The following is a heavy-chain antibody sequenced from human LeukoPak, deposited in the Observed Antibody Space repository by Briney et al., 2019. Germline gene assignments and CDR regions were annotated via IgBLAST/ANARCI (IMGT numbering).Heavy chain of an antibody. V-gene: IGHV4-59*06. CDR3: ARRGIVVVPAAIPQGDYYYYMDV. CDR1: GGSVSSYS. CDR2: IYYSGST. J-gene: IGHJ6*03. D-gene: IGHD2-2*02. Sequence: SETLSLTCTVSGGSVSSYSWSWIRQPPGRGLEWIGYIYYSGSTYYNPSLKSRVTISVDTSKSQFSLKLSSVTAADTAVYYCARRGIVVVPAAIPQGDYYYYMDVWGKGTTVTVSS.